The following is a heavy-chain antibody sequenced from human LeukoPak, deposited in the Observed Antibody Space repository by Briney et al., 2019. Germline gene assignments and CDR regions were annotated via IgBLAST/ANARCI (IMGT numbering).Heavy chain of an antibody. CDR2: ISSSSSTI. J-gene: IGHJ4*02. CDR1: GFTFSSYS. V-gene: IGHV3-48*04. D-gene: IGHD3-10*01. CDR3: ARGLKMVRGVIDY. Sequence: GGSLRLSCAASGFTFSSYSMNWVRQAPGKGLEWVSYISSSSSTIYYADSVKGRFTISRYNAKNSLYLQMNSLRAEDTAVYYCARGLKMVRGVIDYWGQGTLVTVSS.